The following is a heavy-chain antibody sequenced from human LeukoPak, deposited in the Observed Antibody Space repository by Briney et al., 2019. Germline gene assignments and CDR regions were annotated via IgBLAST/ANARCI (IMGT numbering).Heavy chain of an antibody. V-gene: IGHV4-31*03. CDR1: GGSISSGGYY. J-gene: IGHJ3*02. CDR2: IYYSGST. D-gene: IGHD3-22*01. Sequence: SETLSLTCTVSGGSISSGGYYWSWIRQHPGKGLEWIGYIYYSGSTYYNPSLKSRVTISVDTSKNQFSLKLSSVTAADTAVYYCARANLFXYYXSXGYXFDIWGQGTMVTVS. CDR3: ARANLFXYYXSXGYXFDI.